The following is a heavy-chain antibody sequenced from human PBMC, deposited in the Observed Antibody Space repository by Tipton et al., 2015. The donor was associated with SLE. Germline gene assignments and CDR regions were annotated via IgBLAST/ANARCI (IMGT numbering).Heavy chain of an antibody. CDR3: ARDPGYCSGGSCSDAFDI. J-gene: IGHJ3*02. Sequence: TLSLTCAVYGGSFSGYYWSWIRQPPGKGLEWIGYIYHSGSTNYNPSLKSRVTISVDTSKNQFSLKLSSVTAADTAVYYCARDPGYCSGGSCSDAFDIWGQGTMVTVSS. CDR1: GGSFSGYY. V-gene: IGHV4-34*01. D-gene: IGHD2-15*01. CDR2: IYHSGST.